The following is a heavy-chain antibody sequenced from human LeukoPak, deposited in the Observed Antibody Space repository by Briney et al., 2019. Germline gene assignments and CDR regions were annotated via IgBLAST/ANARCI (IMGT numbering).Heavy chain of an antibody. CDR2: IYYSGST. CDR3: ARVFGRWGPYDSRGPYNWFDP. J-gene: IGHJ5*02. CDR1: GGSISSSSYY. V-gene: IGHV4-39*07. Sequence: KPSETLSLTCTVSGGSISSSSYYWGWIRQPPGKGLEWIGSIYYSGSTYYNPSLKSRVTISVDTSKNQFSLKLSSVTAADTAVYYCARVFGRWGPYDSRGPYNWFDPWGQGTLVTVSS. D-gene: IGHD3-22*01.